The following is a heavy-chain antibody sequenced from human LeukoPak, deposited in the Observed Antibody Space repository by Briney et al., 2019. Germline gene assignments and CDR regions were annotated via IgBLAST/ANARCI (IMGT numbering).Heavy chain of an antibody. CDR1: GYTFTTYD. Sequence: ASVKVSCKASGYTFTTYDINWVRQATGQGLEWLGWMNPNSGNTGYAQKFQGRVTMTRNISITTAYMELSNLRSEDTAVYYCARVAGNCGGDCYRLLYWGQGTLVTVFS. CDR2: MNPNSGNT. D-gene: IGHD2-21*01. V-gene: IGHV1-8*01. CDR3: ARVAGNCGGDCYRLLY. J-gene: IGHJ4*02.